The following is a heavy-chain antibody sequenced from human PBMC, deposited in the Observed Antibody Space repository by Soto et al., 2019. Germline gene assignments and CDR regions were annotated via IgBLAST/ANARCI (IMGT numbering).Heavy chain of an antibody. Sequence: SETLSLTCAVYGGSFSGYYWSWIRQPPGKGLEWIGEINHSGSTNYNPSLKSRVTISVDTSKNQFSLKLSSVTAADTAVYYCARGEGATMTYYYYGMDVWGQGTTVTVSS. CDR2: INHSGST. CDR3: ARGEGATMTYYYYGMDV. J-gene: IGHJ6*02. D-gene: IGHD5-12*01. CDR1: GGSFSGYY. V-gene: IGHV4-34*01.